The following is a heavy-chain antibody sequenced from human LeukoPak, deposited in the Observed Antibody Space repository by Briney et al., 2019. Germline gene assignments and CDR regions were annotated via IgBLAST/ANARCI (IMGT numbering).Heavy chain of an antibody. J-gene: IGHJ4*02. CDR2: IYYSGST. D-gene: IGHD6-13*01. Sequence: PSETLSLTCTVSGGSISSSSYYWGWIRQPPGKGLEWIGSIYYSGSTYYNPSLKSRVTISVDTSKYQFSLKLSSVTAADTAVYYCARMVRIAAAGKGFDYWGQGTLVTVSS. CDR3: ARMVRIAAAGKGFDY. V-gene: IGHV4-39*01. CDR1: GGSISSSSYY.